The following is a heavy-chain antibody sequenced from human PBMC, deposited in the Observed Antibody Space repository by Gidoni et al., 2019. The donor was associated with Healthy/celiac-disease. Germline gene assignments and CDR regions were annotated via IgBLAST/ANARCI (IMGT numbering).Heavy chain of an antibody. J-gene: IGHJ4*02. Sequence: QVQLVQSGAEVKKPGSSVKVSCKASEGTFRSYAITWVRQAPGQGLEWRGGIIPIFSTAHYAQKFQGRVTITADESTSTAYMELSSLRYEDTAVYYCVRQHYRGYCSSTSCSGSDYWGQGTLVTVSS. CDR1: EGTFRSYA. CDR2: IIPIFSTA. D-gene: IGHD2-2*01. CDR3: VRQHYRGYCSSTSCSGSDY. V-gene: IGHV1-69*01.